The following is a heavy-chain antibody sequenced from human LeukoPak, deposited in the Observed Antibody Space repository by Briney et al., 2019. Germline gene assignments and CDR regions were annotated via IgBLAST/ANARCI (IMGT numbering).Heavy chain of an antibody. CDR2: ISAYNGNT. CDR1: XXXFTSXG. V-gene: IGHV1-18*01. Sequence: VKVSCKAXXXXFTSXGISWVRQAPGQGLEWMGWISAYNGNTNYAQKLQGRVTMTTDTSTSTAYMELRSLRSDDTAVYYCARALTGWEPAYYWGQGTLVTVSS. CDR3: ARALTGWEPAYY. J-gene: IGHJ4*02. D-gene: IGHD1-14*01.